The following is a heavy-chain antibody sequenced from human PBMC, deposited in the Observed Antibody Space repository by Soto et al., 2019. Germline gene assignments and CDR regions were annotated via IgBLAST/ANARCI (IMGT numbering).Heavy chain of an antibody. CDR1: GFTFSSYA. D-gene: IGHD4-17*01. CDR2: ISYDGSNK. Sequence: QVQLVESGGGVVQPGRSLRLSCAASGFTFSSYAMHWVRQAPGKGLEWVAVISYDGSNKYYADSVKGRFTISRDNSKNTVDLQIDSLKAEDTAVYYLARGRLGYGDYLQWGQGTLVTVSS. CDR3: ARGRLGYGDYLQ. J-gene: IGHJ4*02. V-gene: IGHV3-30-3*01.